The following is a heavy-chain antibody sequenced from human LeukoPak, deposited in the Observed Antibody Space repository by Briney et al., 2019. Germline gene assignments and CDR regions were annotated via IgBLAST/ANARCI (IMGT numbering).Heavy chain of an antibody. J-gene: IGHJ5*02. D-gene: IGHD3-3*01. Sequence: GASVTVSCTASGYTFTSYGISWVRQAPGQGLEWMGWISAYNGNTNYAQKLQGRVTMTTDTSTSTAYMELRSLRSDDTAVYHCARVGNYDFWSGYYTDNWFDPWGQGTLVTVSS. V-gene: IGHV1-18*01. CDR1: GYTFTSYG. CDR2: ISAYNGNT. CDR3: ARVGNYDFWSGYYTDNWFDP.